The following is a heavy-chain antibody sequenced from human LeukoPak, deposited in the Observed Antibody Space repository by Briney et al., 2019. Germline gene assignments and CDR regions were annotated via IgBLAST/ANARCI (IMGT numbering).Heavy chain of an antibody. CDR3: ARGVSEEYQLLENFDY. J-gene: IGHJ4*02. CDR2: ISAYNGNT. Sequence: GASVKVSCKASGYTFTSYGISWVRQAPGQGLEWMGGISAYNGNTNYAQKLQGRVTMTTDTSPSTAYMELRSLRSDDTAVYYCARGVSEEYQLLENFDYWGQGTLVTVSS. CDR1: GYTFTSYG. V-gene: IGHV1-18*01. D-gene: IGHD2-2*01.